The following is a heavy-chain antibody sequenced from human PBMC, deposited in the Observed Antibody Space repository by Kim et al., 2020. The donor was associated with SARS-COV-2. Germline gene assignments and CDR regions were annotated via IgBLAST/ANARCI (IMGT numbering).Heavy chain of an antibody. D-gene: IGHD1-20*01. V-gene: IGHV1-2*02. J-gene: IGHJ5*02. CDR1: GYTFTGYY. Sequence: ASVKVSCKASGYTFTGYYMHWVRQAPGQGLEWMGWINPNSGGTNYAQKFQGRVTMTRDTSISTAYMELSRLRSDDTAVYYCARDGDNWSAWFDPWGQGTLVTVSS. CDR3: ARDGDNWSAWFDP. CDR2: INPNSGGT.